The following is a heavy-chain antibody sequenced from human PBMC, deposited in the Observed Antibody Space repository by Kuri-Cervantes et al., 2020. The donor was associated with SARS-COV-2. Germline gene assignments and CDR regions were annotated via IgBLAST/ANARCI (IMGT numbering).Heavy chain of an antibody. CDR3: ASRYCSSTSCYRTTGKYYFDY. Sequence: GSLRLSCAVYGGSFSGYYWSWIRQPPGKGLEWIGEINHSGSTNYNPSLRSRVTISVDTSKNQFSLKLSSVTAADTAVYYCASRYCSSTSCYRTTGKYYFDYWGQGTLVTVSS. CDR2: INHSGST. D-gene: IGHD2-2*01. CDR1: GGSFSGYY. V-gene: IGHV4-34*01. J-gene: IGHJ4*02.